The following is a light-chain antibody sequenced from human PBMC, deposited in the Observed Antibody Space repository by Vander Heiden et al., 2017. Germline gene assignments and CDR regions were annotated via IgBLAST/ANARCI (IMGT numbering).Light chain of an antibody. CDR3: QQENNCPRT. V-gene: IGKV3-15*01. CDR1: QSVSSN. J-gene: IGKJ1*01. CDR2: GAS. Sequence: IVTTQSPDTLSVSPRERSTLSSRASQSVSSNLAWYQQKPGQAPRLLIYGASPRATGIPARFSGIGSGTEFTLTISSLQSEDFAVYYCQQENNCPRTFGQGTQVEIK.